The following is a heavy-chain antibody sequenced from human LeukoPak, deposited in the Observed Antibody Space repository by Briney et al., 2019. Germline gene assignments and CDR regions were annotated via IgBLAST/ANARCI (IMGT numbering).Heavy chain of an antibody. D-gene: IGHD3-3*01. Sequence: PSETLSLTCTVSGGSISSYYWSWIRQPPGKGLEWIGYIYYSGNTNYNPSLKGRVTISVDTSKNQFSLKLSSVTAADTAVYYCARHYDFWSGHLSQGAFDIWGQGTMVTVSS. J-gene: IGHJ3*02. CDR2: IYYSGNT. V-gene: IGHV4-59*01. CDR3: ARHYDFWSGHLSQGAFDI. CDR1: GGSISSYY.